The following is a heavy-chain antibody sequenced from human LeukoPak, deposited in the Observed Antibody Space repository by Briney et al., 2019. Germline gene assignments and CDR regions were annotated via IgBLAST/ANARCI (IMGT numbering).Heavy chain of an antibody. CDR1: GGSISSSSYY. V-gene: IGHV4-39*01. D-gene: IGHD3-10*01. J-gene: IGHJ3*02. Sequence: SSETLSLTCTVSGGSISSSSYYWGWIRQPPGKGLEWIGSIYYSGSTYYNPSLKSRVTISVDTSKNQFSLKLSSVTAADTAVYYCARQVLLWFGEFSDAFDIWGQGTMVTVSS. CDR3: ARQVLLWFGEFSDAFDI. CDR2: IYYSGST.